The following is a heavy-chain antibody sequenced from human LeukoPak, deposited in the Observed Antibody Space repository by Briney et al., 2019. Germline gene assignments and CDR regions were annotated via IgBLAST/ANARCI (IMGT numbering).Heavy chain of an antibody. CDR3: AKLVGATTLYYYYMDV. CDR1: GFTVSSNY. D-gene: IGHD1-26*01. CDR2: IYSGGST. J-gene: IGHJ6*03. V-gene: IGHV3-53*01. Sequence: GGSLRLSCAASGFTVSSNYMSWVRQAPGKGLEWVSVIYSGGSTYYADSVKGRFTISRDNSKNTLYLQMNSLRAEDTAVYYCAKLVGATTLYYYYMDVWGKGTTVTVSS.